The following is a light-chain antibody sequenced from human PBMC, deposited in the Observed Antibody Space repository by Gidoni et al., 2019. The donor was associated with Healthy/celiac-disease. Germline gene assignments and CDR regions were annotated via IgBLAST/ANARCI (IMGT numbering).Light chain of an antibody. CDR1: SSNIGSNT. V-gene: IGLV1-44*01. J-gene: IGLJ2*01. CDR3: AAWDDSLNGPV. CDR2: SNN. Sequence: QSLLPQPPPASGTPGPRVTISCSGSSSNIGSNTVNWYQQLPGTAPKLLIYSNNQRPSGVPDRVSGSKSGTSASLAISGLQSEDEADYYCAAWDDSLNGPVFGGGTKLTVL.